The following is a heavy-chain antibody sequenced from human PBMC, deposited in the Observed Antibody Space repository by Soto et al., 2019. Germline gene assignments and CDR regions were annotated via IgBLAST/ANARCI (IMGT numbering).Heavy chain of an antibody. CDR1: GGSIGSGGYS. CDR2: IYYSGST. CDR3: ARGAAAGTKWFDP. V-gene: IGHV4-31*11. D-gene: IGHD6-13*01. Sequence: SETLSLTCAVSGGSIGSGGYSWSWIRQHPGKGLEWIGYIYYSGSTYYNPSLKSRVTISVDTSKNQFSLKLSSVTAADTAVYYCARGAAAGTKWFDPWGQGTLVTVSS. J-gene: IGHJ5*02.